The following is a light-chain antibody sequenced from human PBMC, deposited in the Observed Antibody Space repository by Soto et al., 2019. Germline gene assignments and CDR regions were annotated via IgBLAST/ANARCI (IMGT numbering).Light chain of an antibody. CDR3: QAWDSSTAV. V-gene: IGLV3-1*01. CDR2: EDS. J-gene: IGLJ2*01. CDR1: KLGDKY. Sequence: YELTQPPSVSVSPGQTASITCSGDKLGDKYACWYQQKAGQSPVLVIYEDSKRPSGIPERFSGSNSGNTATLTISGTQAMDEADYYCQAWDSSTAVFGGGTKLTVL.